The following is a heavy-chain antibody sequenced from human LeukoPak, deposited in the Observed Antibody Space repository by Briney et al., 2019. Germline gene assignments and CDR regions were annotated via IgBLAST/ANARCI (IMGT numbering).Heavy chain of an antibody. CDR1: GFTFSSYA. CDR2: ISYDGSNK. D-gene: IGHD3-3*01. CDR3: ARDRERRYYDFWSGYYTGYMDV. Sequence: PGGSLRLACAASGFTFSSYAMHWVRQAPGKGLEWVAVISYDGSNKYYADSVKGRFTISRDNSKNTLYLQMNSLRAEDTAVYYCARDRERRYYDFWSGYYTGYMDVWGKGTTVTVSS. J-gene: IGHJ6*03. V-gene: IGHV3-30*04.